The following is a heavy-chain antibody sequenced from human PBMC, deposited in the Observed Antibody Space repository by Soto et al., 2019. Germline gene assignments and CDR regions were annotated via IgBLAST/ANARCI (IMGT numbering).Heavy chain of an antibody. CDR1: GDSIGSNSHY. D-gene: IGHD2-2*01. V-gene: IGHV4-39*07. Sequence: TSETLSLTCTVSGDSIGSNSHYWGWIRQPPGKGLESIANIYYDGNTYYNPSLKSRVTISIDRSKNQFSLKLSSVTAADTAEYYCARVPDYWGQGILVTVSS. J-gene: IGHJ4*02. CDR2: IYYDGNT. CDR3: ARVPDY.